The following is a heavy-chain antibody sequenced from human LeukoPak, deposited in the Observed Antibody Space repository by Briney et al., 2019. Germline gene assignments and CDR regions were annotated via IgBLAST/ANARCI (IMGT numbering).Heavy chain of an antibody. CDR2: ISSSSSYI. J-gene: IGHJ4*02. CDR1: GFTFSSYS. D-gene: IGHD3-22*01. V-gene: IGHV3-21*01. Sequence: PGGSLRLSCAASGFTFSSYSMNWVRQAPGKGLEWVSSISSSSSYIYYADSVKGRFTISRDNAKNSLYLQMNSLRAEDTAVYYCARDSDYYDSSGIRNWGQGTLVTVSS. CDR3: ARDSDYYDSSGIRN.